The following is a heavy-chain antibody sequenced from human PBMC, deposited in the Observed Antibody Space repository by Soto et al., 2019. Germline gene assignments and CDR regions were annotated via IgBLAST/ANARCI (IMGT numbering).Heavy chain of an antibody. CDR2: ISSSSSFT. J-gene: IGHJ4*02. CDR3: TVRGNGYTSNFDY. V-gene: IGHV3-21*01. D-gene: IGHD5-18*01. CDR1: GFSFSAYT. Sequence: EVQLVESGGGLVKPGGSLRLSCAASGFSFSAYTMDWVRQAPGKGLEWVSSISSSSSFTYYAESLKGRFTISRDNAKKSLFLQMNSLRVEDTALYYCTVRGNGYTSNFDYWGQGTLVTVSS.